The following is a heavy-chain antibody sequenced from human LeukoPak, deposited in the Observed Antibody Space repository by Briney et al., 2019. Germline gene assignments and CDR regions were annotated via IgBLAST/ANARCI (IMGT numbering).Heavy chain of an antibody. CDR3: ARGPNHYYYMDF. J-gene: IGHJ6*03. V-gene: IGHV1-2*02. CDR1: GYTFTSYD. CDR2: INPDDGVS. Sequence: ASVKLSCKASGYTFTSYDINWVRQATGQGLEWMGWINPDDGVSKSAQKFQGRVTMTRDKSINTVYMELSGLTSDDTALYYCARGPNHYYYMDFWGKGTTVSVSS. D-gene: IGHD2-8*01.